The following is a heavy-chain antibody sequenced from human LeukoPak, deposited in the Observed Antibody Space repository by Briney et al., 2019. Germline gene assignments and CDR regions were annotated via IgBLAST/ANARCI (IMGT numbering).Heavy chain of an antibody. V-gene: IGHV4-34*01. D-gene: IGHD6-13*01. Sequence: SETLSLTCAVYGGSFSGYYWSWIRQPPGKGLEWIGEINHSGSTNYNPSLKSRVTISVDTSKNQFSLKLSSVTAADTAVYHCARGFRSSWWNWFDPWGRGTLVTVSS. CDR3: ARGFRSSWWNWFDP. CDR1: GGSFSGYY. CDR2: INHSGST. J-gene: IGHJ5*02.